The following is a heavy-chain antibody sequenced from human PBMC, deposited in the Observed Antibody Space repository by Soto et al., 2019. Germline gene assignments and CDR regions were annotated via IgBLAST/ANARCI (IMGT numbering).Heavy chain of an antibody. V-gene: IGHV4-38-2*01. D-gene: IGHD2-2*02. CDR2: IYHSGTT. CDR3: VRIGRESTSCYSWFDP. CDR1: GYSITSDFY. J-gene: IGHJ5*02. Sequence: SETLSLTXLVSGYSITSDFYWGWIRHPPGKGLEWIGSIYHSGTTYSDPSLKSRLTISVDTSKNQFSLMLTSVTAADTAVYYCVRIGRESTSCYSWFDPWGQGSLVTVSS.